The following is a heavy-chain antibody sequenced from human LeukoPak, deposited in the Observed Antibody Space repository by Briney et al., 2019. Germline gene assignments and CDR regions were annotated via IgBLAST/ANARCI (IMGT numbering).Heavy chain of an antibody. Sequence: SETLSLTCTVSGGSISSHYWSWIRQPPGKGLEWIGYIYYSGSTNYNPSLRSRVTISVDTSKNQFSLKLSSVTAADTAVYYCARVGTVTLFDYWGQGTLVTVSS. CDR2: IYYSGST. CDR3: ARVGTVTLFDY. D-gene: IGHD4-11*01. J-gene: IGHJ4*02. CDR1: GGSISSHY. V-gene: IGHV4-59*11.